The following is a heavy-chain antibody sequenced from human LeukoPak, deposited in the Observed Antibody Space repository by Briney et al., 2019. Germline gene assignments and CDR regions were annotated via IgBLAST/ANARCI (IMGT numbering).Heavy chain of an antibody. CDR2: IIPIFGTA. V-gene: IGHV1-69*13. Sequence: GASVKVSCKASGYAFTSYGISWVRQAPGQGLEWMGGIIPIFGTANYAQKFQGRVTITADESTSTAYMELSSLRSEDTAVYYCARGNQQLVLYYFDYWGQGTLVTVSS. CDR1: GYAFTSYG. D-gene: IGHD6-13*01. J-gene: IGHJ4*02. CDR3: ARGNQQLVLYYFDY.